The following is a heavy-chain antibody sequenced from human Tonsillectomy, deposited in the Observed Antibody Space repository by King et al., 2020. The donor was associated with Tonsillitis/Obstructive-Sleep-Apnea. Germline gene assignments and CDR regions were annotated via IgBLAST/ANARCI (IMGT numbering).Heavy chain of an antibody. Sequence: VQLVESGGGVVRPGGSLRLSCAASGFTFDDYGMSWVRQAPGKGLQWVSTINWRGGTTAHADPVKGRFTISRDNAKNSLYLQMNSLRAGDTALFDCVKDLGTTGRTGAFDIWGQGTMVTVSS. V-gene: IGHV3-20*01. D-gene: IGHD1-1*01. CDR3: VKDLGTTGRTGAFDI. CDR1: GFTFDDYG. CDR2: INWRGGTT. J-gene: IGHJ3*02.